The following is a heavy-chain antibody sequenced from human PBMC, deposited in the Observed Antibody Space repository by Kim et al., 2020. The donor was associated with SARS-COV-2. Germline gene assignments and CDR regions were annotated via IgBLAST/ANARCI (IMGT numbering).Heavy chain of an antibody. J-gene: IGHJ4*02. CDR2: IKSKTDGGTT. CDR3: TTETYYYDSSGYNPFDY. Sequence: GGSLRLSCAASGFTFSNAWMSWVRQAPGKGLEWVGRIKSKTDGGTTDYAAPVKGRFTISRDDSKNTLYLQMNSLKTEDTAVYYCTTETYYYDSSGYNPFDYWGQGTLVTVSS. CDR1: GFTFSNAW. D-gene: IGHD3-22*01. V-gene: IGHV3-15*01.